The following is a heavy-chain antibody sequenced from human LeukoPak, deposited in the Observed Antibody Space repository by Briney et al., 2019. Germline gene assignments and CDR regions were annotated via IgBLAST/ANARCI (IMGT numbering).Heavy chain of an antibody. Sequence: GGSLRLSCAASGFTFSSHAMIWVRQAPGKGLEWVSTISGHGDTTYDADSVKGRFTISRDNAKNTLYLQMNGLRAEDTAVYYCSRSAYYDGSGNYYDYWGQGTLVTVSS. CDR3: SRSAYYDGSGNYYDY. J-gene: IGHJ4*02. CDR2: ISGHGDTT. V-gene: IGHV3-23*01. CDR1: GFTFSSHA. D-gene: IGHD3-22*01.